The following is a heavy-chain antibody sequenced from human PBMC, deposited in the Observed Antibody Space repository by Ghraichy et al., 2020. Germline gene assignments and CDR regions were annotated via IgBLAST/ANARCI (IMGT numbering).Heavy chain of an antibody. CDR1: GFTFSSYW. V-gene: IGHV3-7*01. CDR3: ARDSTYELLWSAYYDFWSGYPRYYGMDV. J-gene: IGHJ6*02. CDR2: IKQDGSEK. D-gene: IGHD3-3*01. Sequence: GGSLRLSCAASGFTFSSYWMSWVRQAPGKGLEWVANIKQDGSEKYYVDSVKGRFTISRDNAKNSLYLQMNSLRAEDTAVYYCARDSTYELLWSAYYDFWSGYPRYYGMDVWGQGTTVTVSS.